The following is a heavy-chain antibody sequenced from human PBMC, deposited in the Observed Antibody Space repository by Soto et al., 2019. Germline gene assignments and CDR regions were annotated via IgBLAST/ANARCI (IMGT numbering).Heavy chain of an antibody. D-gene: IGHD6-13*01. J-gene: IGHJ5*02. CDR2: IKNDGSEQ. CDR3: ARSHAAGKYNWFDP. V-gene: IGHV3-7*01. Sequence: PGGSLRLSCAASGFTFSVYYMTWVRQAPGKGLEWVASIKNDGSEQYYVDSVKGRFTISRDNAKNSVYLQMNSLRAGDTAVYYCARSHAAGKYNWFDPWGQVNLVPVSS. CDR1: GFTFSVYY.